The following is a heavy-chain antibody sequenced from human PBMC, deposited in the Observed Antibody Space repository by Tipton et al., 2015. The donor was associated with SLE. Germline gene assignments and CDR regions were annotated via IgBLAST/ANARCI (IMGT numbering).Heavy chain of an antibody. CDR2: IRYDGTEK. CDR1: GFIFSRSA. D-gene: IGHD2-8*01. CDR3: ARHDTNYGRNWFDP. Sequence: SLRLSCEASGFIFSRSAMHWVRQAPGKGLEWVAFIRYDGTEKYFADSVKGRFTITRDNSKNTVYLQMNRLRAEDTAVYYCARHDTNYGRNWFDPWGQGTLVTVSS. J-gene: IGHJ5*02. V-gene: IGHV3-30*02.